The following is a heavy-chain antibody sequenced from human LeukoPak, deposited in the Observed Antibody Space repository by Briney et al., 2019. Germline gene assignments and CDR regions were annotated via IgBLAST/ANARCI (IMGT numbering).Heavy chain of an antibody. V-gene: IGHV1-69*13. CDR2: IIPIFGTA. CDR3: ATYCSSTSCPTPPDAFDI. CDR1: GGTFSSYA. Sequence: SVKVSCKAPGGTFSSYAISWVRQAPGQGLEWMGGIIPIFGTANYAQKFQGRVTITADESTSTAYMELSSLRSEDTAVYYCATYCSSTSCPTPPDAFDIWGQGTMVTVSS. D-gene: IGHD2-2*01. J-gene: IGHJ3*02.